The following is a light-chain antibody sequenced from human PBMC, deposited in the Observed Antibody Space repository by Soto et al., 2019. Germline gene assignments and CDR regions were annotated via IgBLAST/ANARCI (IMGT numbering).Light chain of an antibody. J-gene: IGKJ1*01. V-gene: IGKV3-20*01. CDR2: GAS. Sequence: EIVLTQSPGTLSLSPGERATLSCRASQSVTTNYLAWYQQKPGQAPRLLIYGASSRATGIPDRFSGSGSRTDFTLTISRLEPEDFVVYYCQHYGTSSRTFGQGTKVEIK. CDR1: QSVTTNY. CDR3: QHYGTSSRT.